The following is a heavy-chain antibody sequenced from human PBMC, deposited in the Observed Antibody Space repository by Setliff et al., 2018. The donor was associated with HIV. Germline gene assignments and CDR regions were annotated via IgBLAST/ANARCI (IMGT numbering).Heavy chain of an antibody. D-gene: IGHD3-22*01. V-gene: IGHV4-61*09. Sequence: SETLSLTCNVSGASITSGSYYWSWIRRPAGKGLEWIGHIYSRGPTNYNPSLRSRVIISVDTPKNQLSLSLSSVTAADTAVYYCARDDSGYYYDYWGQGKLVTVSS. CDR1: GASITSGSYY. CDR2: IYSRGPT. J-gene: IGHJ4*02. CDR3: ARDDSGYYYDY.